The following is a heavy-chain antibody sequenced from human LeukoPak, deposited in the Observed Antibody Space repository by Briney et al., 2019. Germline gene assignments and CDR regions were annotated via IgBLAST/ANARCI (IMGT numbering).Heavy chain of an antibody. CDR2: IIPIFGTA. Sequence: ASVKVSCKASGGTFSSYAISWVRQAPGQGLEWMGGIIPIFGTANYAQKLQGRVTITADESTSTAYMELSSLRSEDTAVYYCARETGTTTYYYDSSGYYLDYWGQGTLVTVSS. D-gene: IGHD3-22*01. J-gene: IGHJ4*02. CDR1: GGTFSSYA. CDR3: ARETGTTTYYYDSSGYYLDY. V-gene: IGHV1-69*13.